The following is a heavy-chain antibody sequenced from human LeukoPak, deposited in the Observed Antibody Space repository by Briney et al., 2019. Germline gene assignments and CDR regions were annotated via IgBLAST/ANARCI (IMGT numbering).Heavy chain of an antibody. CDR2: ISSSSTYI. V-gene: IGHV3-21*01. J-gene: IGHJ4*02. CDR3: ARNKKGDRYTYGHDY. D-gene: IGHD5-18*01. CDR1: GFTFSSYW. Sequence: GGSLRLSCAASGFTFSSYWMSWVRQAPGKGLEWVSAISSSSTYIYYADSVKGRFTISRGNAKNSLYLQMNSLRAEDRAVYYCARNKKGDRYTYGHDYWGQGTLVTVSS.